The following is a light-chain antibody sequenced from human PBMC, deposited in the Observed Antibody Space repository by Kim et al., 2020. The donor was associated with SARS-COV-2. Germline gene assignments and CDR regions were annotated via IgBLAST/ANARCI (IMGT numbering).Light chain of an antibody. J-gene: IGKJ1*01. CDR3: QQYGSSPT. V-gene: IGKV3-20*01. CDR1: QIVSSNY. CDR2: GAS. Sequence: EIVVTQSPGTLSLSPGERATLSCRASQIVSSNYLAWYQQEPGQAPRLLIHGASSRATGIPDRFSGSGSGTDFTLTISRLEPEDFAVYYCQQYGSSPTFGQGTKVEIK.